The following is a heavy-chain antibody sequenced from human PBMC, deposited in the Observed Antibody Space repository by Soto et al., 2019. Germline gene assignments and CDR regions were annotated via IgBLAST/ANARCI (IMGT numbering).Heavy chain of an antibody. CDR3: ARGRRDYGDYRASPGAPHTPDYDY. D-gene: IGHD4-17*01. Sequence: ASVKVSCKASGYTFTSYGISWVRQAPGQGLEWMGWISAYNGNTNYAQKLQGRVTMTTDTSTSTAYMELRSLRSDDTAVYYCARGRRDYGDYRASPGAPHTPDYDYWGQGTLVTVSS. CDR1: GYTFTSYG. V-gene: IGHV1-18*01. CDR2: ISAYNGNT. J-gene: IGHJ4*02.